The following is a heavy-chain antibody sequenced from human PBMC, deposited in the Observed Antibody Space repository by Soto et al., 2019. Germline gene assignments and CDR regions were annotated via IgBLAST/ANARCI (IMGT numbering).Heavy chain of an antibody. Sequence: SETLSLTCTVSGDSISSNTYYWGWIRQPPGKGLEWIGTIYYSGSTYYNPSLKSRVAISVDTSKNQFSLKLSSVTAADTAVYYCARRDNWSDSHFDYWGRGTLVPVSS. V-gene: IGHV4-39*01. CDR2: IYYSGST. CDR3: ARRDNWSDSHFDY. J-gene: IGHJ4*02. D-gene: IGHD1-1*01. CDR1: GDSISSNTYY.